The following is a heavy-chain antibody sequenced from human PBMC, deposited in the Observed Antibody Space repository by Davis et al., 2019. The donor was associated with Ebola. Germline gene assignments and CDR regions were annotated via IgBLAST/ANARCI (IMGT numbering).Heavy chain of an antibody. CDR3: ARVYSDKLRVGIDYYYGMDV. CDR1: GFTFSYYG. CDR2: ISSTSNYI. V-gene: IGHV3-21*01. J-gene: IGHJ6*02. D-gene: IGHD4-17*01. Sequence: GESLKISCSVSGFTFSYYGMNWVRQAPGKGLEWVSSISSTSNYIYYADSVEGRFTISRDNAKNSLYLQMNTLRAEDTAVYYCARVYSDKLRVGIDYYYGMDVWGQGTAVTVSS.